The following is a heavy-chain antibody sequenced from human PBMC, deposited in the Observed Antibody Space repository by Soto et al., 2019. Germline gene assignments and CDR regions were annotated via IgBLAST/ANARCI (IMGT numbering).Heavy chain of an antibody. CDR2: IIPIAAIA. Sequence: QVQLVQSGAEVKKPGSSVKVSCKASGGTFSRYTINWVRQAPGQGLEWMGRIIPIAAIANYTQKFQGRVTIAVDKSSTTASMVLSSLRTDDPAVYYCARGYSLDRGAPSWFAPWGQGTLVTVSS. CDR1: GGTFSRYT. CDR3: ARGYSLDRGAPSWFAP. V-gene: IGHV1-69*02. D-gene: IGHD4-4*01. J-gene: IGHJ5*02.